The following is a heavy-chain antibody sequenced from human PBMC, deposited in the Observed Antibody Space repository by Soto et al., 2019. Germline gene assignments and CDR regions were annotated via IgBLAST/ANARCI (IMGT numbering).Heavy chain of an antibody. D-gene: IGHD5-12*01. CDR1: GGPIRSYY. Sequence: QVHLQESGPGLLKPSETLSLTCSVSGGPIRSYYLSWVRQAPGKGLEWIAYIAYTGITGYNPSLRGRVPIPGDTPQNVFSLKMTSVPAADTAVYYCAREGFSGSEPLDYGGQGTLVTVSS. J-gene: IGHJ4*02. V-gene: IGHV4-59*01. CDR3: AREGFSGSEPLDY. CDR2: IAYTGIT.